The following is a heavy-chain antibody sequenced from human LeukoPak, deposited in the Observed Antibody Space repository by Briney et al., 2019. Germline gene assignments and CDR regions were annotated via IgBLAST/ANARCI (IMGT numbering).Heavy chain of an antibody. CDR2: IKQDGSEK. CDR1: GFTFSGYW. Sequence: PGGSLRLSCAASGFTFSGYWMGWVRQAPGKGLEWVANIKQDGSEKYYVDSVKGRFTISRDNAKNSLYLQINSLRAEDTAVYYCATDYAGNSLWYYYGLGVWGQGTTVTVSS. D-gene: IGHD4-23*01. V-gene: IGHV3-7*02. CDR3: ATDYAGNSLWYYYGLGV. J-gene: IGHJ6*02.